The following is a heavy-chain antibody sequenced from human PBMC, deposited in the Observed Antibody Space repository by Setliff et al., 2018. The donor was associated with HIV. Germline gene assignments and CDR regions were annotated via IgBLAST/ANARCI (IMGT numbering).Heavy chain of an antibody. V-gene: IGHV3-21*01. CDR2: ISSSSSYI. Sequence: GGSLRLSCAASGFTFSSYSMDWVRQAPGKGLEWVSSISSSSSYIYYADSVKGRFTISRDNAKNSLYLQMNSLRAEDTAVYYCARVTVDWGFGNAFDIWGQGTMVTVSS. CDR3: ARVTVDWGFGNAFDI. J-gene: IGHJ3*02. CDR1: GFTFSSYS. D-gene: IGHD7-27*01.